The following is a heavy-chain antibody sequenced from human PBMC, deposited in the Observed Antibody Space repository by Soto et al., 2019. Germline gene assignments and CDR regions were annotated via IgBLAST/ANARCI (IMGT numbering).Heavy chain of an antibody. V-gene: IGHV5-51*01. CDR1: GYSFTSYW. CDR3: ARHNNGYYDSSGYYAAYWLDY. CDR2: IYPGDSDT. J-gene: IGHJ4*02. Sequence: GESLKISCKGSGYSFTSYWIGWVRHMPGKGLEWMGIIYPGDSDTRYSPSFQGQVTISADKSISTAYLQWSSLKASDTAMYYCARHNNGYYDSSGYYAAYWLDYWGQGTLVTVSS. D-gene: IGHD3-22*01.